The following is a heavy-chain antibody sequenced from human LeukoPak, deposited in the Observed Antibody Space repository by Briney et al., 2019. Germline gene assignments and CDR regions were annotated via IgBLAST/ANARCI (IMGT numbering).Heavy chain of an antibody. Sequence: GGSLRLSCAASGFTVSSNYMSWVRQAPGKGLEWVSYISSSGSTIYYADSVKGRFTISRDNAKNSLYLQMNSLRAEDTAVYYCASGYGDYYYYGMDVWGQGTTVTVSS. J-gene: IGHJ6*02. V-gene: IGHV3-11*01. CDR3: ASGYGDYYYYGMDV. CDR2: ISSSGSTI. CDR1: GFTVSSNY. D-gene: IGHD4-17*01.